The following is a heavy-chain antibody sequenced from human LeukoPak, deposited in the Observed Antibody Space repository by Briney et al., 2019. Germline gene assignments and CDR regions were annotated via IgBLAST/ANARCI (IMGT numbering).Heavy chain of an antibody. J-gene: IGHJ5*02. V-gene: IGHV1-69*13. Sequence: SVKVSCKASGGTFISYAISWVRQAPGQGLEWMGGIIPIFGTANYAQKFQGRVTITADESTSTAYMELSSLRSEDTAVYYCARCPQYCSSTSCYTENWFDPWGQGTLVTVSS. CDR2: IIPIFGTA. D-gene: IGHD2-2*02. CDR1: GGTFISYA. CDR3: ARCPQYCSSTSCYTENWFDP.